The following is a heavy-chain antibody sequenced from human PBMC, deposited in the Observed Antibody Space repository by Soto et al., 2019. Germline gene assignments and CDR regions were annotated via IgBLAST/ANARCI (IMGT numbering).Heavy chain of an antibody. CDR2: ISGSGTTT. Sequence: SLRLSCAASGFNFSDSYMSWVRQAPGKGLEWLSYISGSGTTTAYTGSVKGRFTVSRDNTKSLLFLQLNSLRVDDTAVYYCTRDSRYGSGLYYGLDVWGQGTSVTVSS. CDR1: GFNFSDSY. D-gene: IGHD3-10*01. J-gene: IGHJ6*02. V-gene: IGHV3-11*01. CDR3: TRDSRYGSGLYYGLDV.